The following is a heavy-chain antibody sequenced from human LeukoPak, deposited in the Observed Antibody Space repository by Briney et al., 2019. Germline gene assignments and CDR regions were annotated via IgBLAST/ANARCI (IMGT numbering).Heavy chain of an antibody. CDR1: GFTFSSYW. Sequence: GGSLRLSCAASGFTFSSYWMHWVRQAPGKGLVWVSRINSDGSSTSYADSVKGRFTISRDNAKNTLYLQMNSLRAEDTAVYYCAIDGSGSYLAFDIWGQGTMVTVSS. CDR3: AIDGSGSYLAFDI. CDR2: INSDGSST. D-gene: IGHD3-10*01. J-gene: IGHJ3*02. V-gene: IGHV3-74*01.